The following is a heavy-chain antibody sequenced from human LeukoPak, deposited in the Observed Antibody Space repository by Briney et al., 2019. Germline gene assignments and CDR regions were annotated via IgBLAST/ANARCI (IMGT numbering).Heavy chain of an antibody. CDR1: GFTVSSNY. CDR2: IYSGGST. CDR3: ARASMVRGATWADH. V-gene: IGHV3-53*01. Sequence: GGSLRLSCVASGFTVSSNYMSWVRQAPGKGLEWVSVIYSGGSTYYADSVKGRFIISRDNSKNTLYLQMNSLRDEDTAVYYCARASMVRGATWADHWGQGTLVTVSS. J-gene: IGHJ5*02. D-gene: IGHD3-10*01.